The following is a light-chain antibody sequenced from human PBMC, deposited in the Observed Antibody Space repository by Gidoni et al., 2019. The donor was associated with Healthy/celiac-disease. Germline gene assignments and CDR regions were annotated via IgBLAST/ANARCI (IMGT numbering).Light chain of an antibody. CDR3: QQFNSYPIT. Sequence: AIQLTQSPSSLSASVGDRVTITCRASQGISSALAWYQQKPGKAPKLLIYDASSLESGVPSRFCGSGSGTDFTLTISSLQPEDFATYYCQQFNSYPITFGQGTRLEIK. CDR1: QGISSA. CDR2: DAS. V-gene: IGKV1-13*02. J-gene: IGKJ5*01.